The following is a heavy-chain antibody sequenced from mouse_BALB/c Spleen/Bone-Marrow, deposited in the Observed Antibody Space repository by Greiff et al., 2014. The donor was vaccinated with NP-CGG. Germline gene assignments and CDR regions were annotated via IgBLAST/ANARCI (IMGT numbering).Heavy chain of an antibody. CDR1: GYTFTNYY. CDR2: IYPGNVNS. CDR3: AREADENFDY. V-gene: IGHV1S56*01. D-gene: IGHD3-2*02. J-gene: IGHJ2*01. Sequence: VQLVESGPELVKPGASVRISCKASGYTFTNYYIHWVKQMPGQGLEWIGWIYPGNVNSKYNEKFKGKATLTADKSSSTAYMQLRSLTSEVSEVYFCAREADENFDYWGQGTPVTVSS.